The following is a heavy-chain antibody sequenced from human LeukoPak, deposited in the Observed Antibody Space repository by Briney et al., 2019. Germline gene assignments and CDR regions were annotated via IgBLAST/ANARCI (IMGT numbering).Heavy chain of an antibody. CDR2: ISSSGSTI. CDR3: ARDSQGAFDY. Sequence: PGGSLRLSCAASGFTFSSYEMNWVREAPGRGLEWVSYISSSGSTIYYADSVKGRFTISRDNAKNSLYLQMNSLRAEDTAVYYCARDSQGAFDYWGQGTLVTVSS. V-gene: IGHV3-48*03. J-gene: IGHJ4*02. CDR1: GFTFSSYE. D-gene: IGHD1-26*01.